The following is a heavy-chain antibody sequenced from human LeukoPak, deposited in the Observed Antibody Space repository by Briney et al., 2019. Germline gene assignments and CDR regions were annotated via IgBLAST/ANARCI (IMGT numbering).Heavy chain of an antibody. Sequence: PGGSLRLSCAASGFTFSSYVMHWVRQAPGKGLEWVAIISYDGSNEYYADSVKGRFTISRDNSKNTLYLQMNSLRAEDTAVYYCARAGGSSSWYYMDVWGKGTTVTVSS. CDR1: GFTFSSYV. V-gene: IGHV3-30*04. CDR2: ISYDGSNE. CDR3: ARAGGSSSWYYMDV. J-gene: IGHJ6*03. D-gene: IGHD6-13*01.